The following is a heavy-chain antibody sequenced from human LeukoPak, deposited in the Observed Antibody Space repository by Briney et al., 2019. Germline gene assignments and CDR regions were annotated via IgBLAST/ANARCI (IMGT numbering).Heavy chain of an antibody. Sequence: SETLSLTCTVSGGSISSGVYSWSWIRQPPGKGLEWIGSIYHSGGTYYNPSLRSRVTLSLDRSNNQFSLTLNSVTAADTAVYYCARGLDYYGSGSYLNNWFDPWGQGTLVTVSS. CDR1: GGSISSGVYS. V-gene: IGHV4-30-2*01. J-gene: IGHJ5*02. D-gene: IGHD3-10*01. CDR3: ARGLDYYGSGSYLNNWFDP. CDR2: IYHSGGT.